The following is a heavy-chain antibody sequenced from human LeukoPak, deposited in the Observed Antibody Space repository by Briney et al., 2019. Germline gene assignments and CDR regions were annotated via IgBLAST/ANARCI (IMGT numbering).Heavy chain of an antibody. CDR1: GFTFSSYG. Sequence: GGSLRLSCAASGFTFSSYGMHWVRQAPGKGLEWVAVIWYDGSNKYYADSVKGRFTISRDNSKNTLYLQVNSLRAEDTAVYYCARVNSADYGDYLDYWGQGTLVTVSS. J-gene: IGHJ4*02. CDR2: IWYDGSNK. CDR3: ARVNSADYGDYLDY. V-gene: IGHV3-30*19. D-gene: IGHD4-17*01.